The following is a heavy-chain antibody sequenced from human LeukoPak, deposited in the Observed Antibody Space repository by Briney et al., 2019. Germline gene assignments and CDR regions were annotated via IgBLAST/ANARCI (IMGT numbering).Heavy chain of an antibody. CDR3: ARVGSDILTGYGAFDI. Sequence: SETLPLTCTVSGGSISSGGYYWSWIRQHPGKGLEWIGYIYYSGSTYYNPSLKSRVTISVDTSKNQFSLKLSSVTAADTAVYYCARVGSDILTGYGAFDIWGQGTMVTVSS. J-gene: IGHJ3*02. D-gene: IGHD3-9*01. CDR1: GGSISSGGYY. V-gene: IGHV4-31*03. CDR2: IYYSGST.